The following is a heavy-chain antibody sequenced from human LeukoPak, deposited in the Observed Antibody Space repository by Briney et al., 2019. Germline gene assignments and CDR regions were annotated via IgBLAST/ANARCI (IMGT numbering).Heavy chain of an antibody. CDR1: GFIFSSYA. D-gene: IGHD3-3*01. Sequence: GGSLRLSCAASGFIFSSYAMSWVRQAPGKGLEWVSVISASGGSTYYADSVKGRFTISRDNSKNTLYLQMNSLKAEDTAVYYCAKQEYDLWSGYRYWGQGTLVTVSS. CDR2: ISASGGST. V-gene: IGHV3-23*01. CDR3: AKQEYDLWSGYRY. J-gene: IGHJ4*02.